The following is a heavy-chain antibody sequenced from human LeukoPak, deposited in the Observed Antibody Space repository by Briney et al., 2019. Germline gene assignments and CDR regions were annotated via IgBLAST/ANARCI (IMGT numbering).Heavy chain of an antibody. D-gene: IGHD6-6*01. V-gene: IGHV1-2*02. J-gene: IGHJ5*02. CDR2: INPNSGGT. Sequence: ASVKVSCKASGYTFTGSYMHWVRQAPGQGLEWMGWINPNSGGTNYAQKFQGRVTMTRDTSISTAYMELSRLRSHDTTVYYCAGDHWSSGHLLVRRRGWFDPWGQGTLVTVSS. CDR3: AGDHWSSGHLLVRRRGWFDP. CDR1: GYTFTGSY.